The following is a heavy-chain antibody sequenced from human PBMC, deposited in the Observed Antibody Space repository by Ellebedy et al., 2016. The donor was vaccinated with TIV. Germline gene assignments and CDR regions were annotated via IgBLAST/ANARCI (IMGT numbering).Heavy chain of an antibody. CDR2: ISGTGGYT. Sequence: PGGSLRLSCAASGFTFSSYAMSWVRQAPGKGLEWVSAISGTGGYTYYADSVKGRFTISRDNSKNTLYLKMYSLTAEDKAVYSWSREAYEYFDSSAYFPFDIWGQGTKVTVAS. CDR1: GFTFSSYA. D-gene: IGHD3-22*01. V-gene: IGHV3-23*01. J-gene: IGHJ3*02. CDR3: SREAYEYFDSSAYFPFDI.